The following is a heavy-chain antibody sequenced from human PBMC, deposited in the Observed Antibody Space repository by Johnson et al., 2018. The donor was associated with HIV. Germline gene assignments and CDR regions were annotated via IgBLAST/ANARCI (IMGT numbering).Heavy chain of an antibody. D-gene: IGHD6-13*01. Sequence: QVQLVESGGGLVQPGGCLRLSCAASGFTFSSYDMHWVRQATGKRLEWVAVISYDGSNKYYADSVKGRFTISRDNAKNSLYLQMNSLRAEDTAVYYCAREKGAKGSSPSAFDIWGQGTMVTVSS. CDR2: ISYDGSNK. CDR3: AREKGAKGSSPSAFDI. V-gene: IGHV3-30*03. CDR1: GFTFSSYD. J-gene: IGHJ3*02.